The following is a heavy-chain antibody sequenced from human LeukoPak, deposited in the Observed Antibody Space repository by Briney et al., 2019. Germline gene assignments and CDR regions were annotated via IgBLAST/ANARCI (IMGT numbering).Heavy chain of an antibody. CDR1: GGSISSGGYY. D-gene: IGHD3-22*01. CDR3: ARVEIYYDSSGYYGNYYFDY. J-gene: IGHJ4*02. V-gene: IGHV4-31*03. CDR2: IYYSGST. Sequence: SETLSPTCTVSGGSISSGGYYWSWIRQHPGKGLEWIGYIYYSGSTYYNPSLKSRVTISVDTSKNQFSLKLSSVTAADTAVYYCARVEIYYDSSGYYGNYYFDYWGQGTLVTVSS.